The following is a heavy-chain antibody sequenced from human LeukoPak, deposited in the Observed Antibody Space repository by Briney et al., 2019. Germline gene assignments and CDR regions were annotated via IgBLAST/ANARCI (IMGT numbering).Heavy chain of an antibody. CDR3: ARDHPHGGNSGGGWFDP. J-gene: IGHJ5*02. V-gene: IGHV4-34*01. CDR2: INHSGST. CDR1: GGSFSGYY. Sequence: SETLSLTCAVYGGSFSGYYWSWIRQPPGKGLEWIGEINHSGSTNYNPSLKSRVTISVDTSKNQFSLKLSSVTAADTAVYYCARDHPHGGNSGGGWFDPWGQGTLVTVSS. D-gene: IGHD4-23*01.